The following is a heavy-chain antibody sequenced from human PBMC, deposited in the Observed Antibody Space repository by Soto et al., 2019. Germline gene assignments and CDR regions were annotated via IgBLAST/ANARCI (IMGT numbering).Heavy chain of an antibody. V-gene: IGHV4-39*02. CDR3: ARELAVKNPGEVDS. D-gene: IGHD3-9*01. J-gene: IGHJ4*02. Sequence: SETLSLTCTVSGGSISSSSYYWGWIRQPPGKGLEWIGSIYYSGSTYYNPSLKSRVTISVDTSKNQFSLKLSSVTAADTATYYCARELAVKNPGEVDSWGQGALVTVSS. CDR2: IYYSGST. CDR1: GGSISSSSYY.